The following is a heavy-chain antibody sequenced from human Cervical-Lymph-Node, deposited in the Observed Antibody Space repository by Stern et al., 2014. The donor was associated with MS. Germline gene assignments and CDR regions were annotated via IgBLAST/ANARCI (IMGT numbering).Heavy chain of an antibody. Sequence: LQLQESGPGLVRPSQTLSLTCTVSGGSTRSGGHYWSWIRQHPGKGLEWIGHIYYSGSNYYNPSLKTRVTISVDTSKSQFSLKLSSVTAADTAVYYCATDPGIAAAQGDYFDYWGQGILVTVSS. CDR1: GGSTRSGGHY. V-gene: IGHV4-31*03. CDR3: ATDPGIAAAQGDYFDY. CDR2: IYYSGSN. J-gene: IGHJ4*02. D-gene: IGHD6-25*01.